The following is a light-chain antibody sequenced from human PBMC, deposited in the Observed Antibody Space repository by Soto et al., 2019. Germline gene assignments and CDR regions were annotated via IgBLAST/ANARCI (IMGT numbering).Light chain of an antibody. CDR2: EVS. CDR3: SSYTSSSRYV. J-gene: IGLJ1*01. CDR1: SSDVGGYNY. V-gene: IGLV2-14*01. Sequence: QSVLTQPASVSGSPGQSITISCTGTSSDVGGYNYVSWYQQHPGKAPKLMIYEVSNRPSGVSNRFSGSKSGNTASLTISGLQAEDEADYYGSSYTSSSRYVFGTGTKVTVL.